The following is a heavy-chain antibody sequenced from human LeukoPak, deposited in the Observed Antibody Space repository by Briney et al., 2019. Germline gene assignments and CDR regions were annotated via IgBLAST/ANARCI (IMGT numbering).Heavy chain of an antibody. J-gene: IGHJ4*02. V-gene: IGHV3-30-3*01. CDR3: ARDRGVTTVTTLAY. D-gene: IGHD4-11*01. Sequence: GGSLRLSCAASGFTFSSYAMSWVRQAPGKGLEWVAVISYDGSNKYYADSVKGRFTISRDNSKNTLYLQMNSLRAEDTAVYYCARDRGVTTVTTLAYRGQGTLVTVSS. CDR2: ISYDGSNK. CDR1: GFTFSSYA.